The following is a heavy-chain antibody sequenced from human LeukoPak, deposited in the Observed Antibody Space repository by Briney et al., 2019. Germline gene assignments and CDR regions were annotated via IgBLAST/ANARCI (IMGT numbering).Heavy chain of an antibody. J-gene: IGHJ4*02. D-gene: IGHD2-8*01. CDR1: GFTFSSYA. CDR3: AKDRGTNGRHSRFDY. CDR2: ISGSGSTT. Sequence: GGSLRLSCAASGFTFSSYAMSWVRQTPGRGLEWVSAISGSGSTTYYADSVKGHFTISRDNSKNTLYLQMDSLTAEDTAIYYCAKDRGTNGRHSRFDYWGQGTLVTVSS. V-gene: IGHV3-23*01.